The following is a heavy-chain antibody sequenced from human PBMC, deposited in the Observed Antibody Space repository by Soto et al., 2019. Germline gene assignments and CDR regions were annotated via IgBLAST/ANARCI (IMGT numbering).Heavy chain of an antibody. CDR3: ARDRERVTVNGGIALGAMEV. J-gene: IGHJ6*02. Sequence: HPGGSLRLSCAASGFTFNYYWMTWVRQAPGKGLEWVANVKPDGSATFYADSLKGRFTISRDNAKNSVSLQMDSLRADDTAVYYCARDRERVTVNGGIALGAMEVWGQGTTVTVSS. V-gene: IGHV3-7*03. D-gene: IGHD3-22*01. CDR1: GFTFNYYW. CDR2: VKPDGSAT.